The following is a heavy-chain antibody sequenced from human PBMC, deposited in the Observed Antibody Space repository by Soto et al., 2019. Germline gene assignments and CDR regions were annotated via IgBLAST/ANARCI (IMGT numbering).Heavy chain of an antibody. V-gene: IGHV1-18*01. CDR1: GYTFTCYW. D-gene: IGHD3-10*01. Sequence: PSVKVSCKASGYTFTCYWISWVRQAPGQGLEWMGWISAYNGNTNYAQKLQGRVTMTTDTSTSTAYMELRSLRSDDTAVYYCARDLAMVLLWFGELFHTFSGMDVWGQGTTVTVSS. J-gene: IGHJ6*02. CDR2: ISAYNGNT. CDR3: ARDLAMVLLWFGELFHTFSGMDV.